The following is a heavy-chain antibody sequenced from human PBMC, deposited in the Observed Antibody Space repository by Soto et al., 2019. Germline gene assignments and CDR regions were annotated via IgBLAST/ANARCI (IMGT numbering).Heavy chain of an antibody. CDR3: AKDLRPDGVWDSDY. CDR1: GFTFSSYS. Sequence: GGSLRLSCAASGFTFSSYSMNWVRQAPGEGLEWISYITSSSSATDYADSVKGRFTISRDDAKNTLYLQIISLRAEDTAVYYCAKDLRPDGVWDSDYWGQGTLVTLSS. V-gene: IGHV3-48*01. CDR2: ITSSSSAT. J-gene: IGHJ4*02. D-gene: IGHD4-17*01.